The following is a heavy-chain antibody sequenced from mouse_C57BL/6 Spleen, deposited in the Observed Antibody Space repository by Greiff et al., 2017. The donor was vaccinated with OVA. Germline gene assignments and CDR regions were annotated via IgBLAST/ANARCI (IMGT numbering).Heavy chain of an antibody. J-gene: IGHJ3*01. CDR2: IDPADSYT. CDR3: ARELGREFAY. V-gene: IGHV1-69*01. Sequence: QVQLQQPGAELVMPGASVKLSCKASGYTFTSYWMHWVKQRPGQGLEWIGEIDPADSYTNYNQKFKGKSTLTVDKSSSTAYMQLSSLTSEDSAVYYCARELGREFAYWGQGTLVTVSA. CDR1: GYTFTSYW. D-gene: IGHD4-1*01.